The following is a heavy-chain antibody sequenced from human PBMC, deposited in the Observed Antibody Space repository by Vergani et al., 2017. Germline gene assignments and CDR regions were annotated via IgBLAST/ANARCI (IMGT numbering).Heavy chain of an antibody. CDR2: ISAYNGNT. Sequence: QVQLVQSGAEVKKPGASVKVSCKASGYTFTSYGISWVRQAPGQGLEWMGWISAYNGNTNYAQKLQGRVTMTTDTPTSTAYMELRSLRSDDTAVYYCARAGRSYYYGSGSYYNAEYYYGMDVWGQGTTVTVSS. CDR1: GYTFTSYG. D-gene: IGHD3-10*01. J-gene: IGHJ6*02. V-gene: IGHV1-18*01. CDR3: ARAGRSYYYGSGSYYNAEYYYGMDV.